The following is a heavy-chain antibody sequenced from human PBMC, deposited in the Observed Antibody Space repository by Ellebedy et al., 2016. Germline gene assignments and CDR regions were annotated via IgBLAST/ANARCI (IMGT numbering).Heavy chain of an antibody. D-gene: IGHD7-27*01. V-gene: IGHV4-4*02. J-gene: IGHJ4*02. CDR3: ARSWGWYSFDS. Sequence: SETLSLTCAVSGYSISSSHWWNWVRQPPGKGLEWIGEISHSGITKYNPSLKSRASVSLDKSKNQFSLKVNSVTAADTAVYYCARSWGWYSFDSWGPGTLDTVSS. CDR1: GYSISSSHW. CDR2: ISHSGIT.